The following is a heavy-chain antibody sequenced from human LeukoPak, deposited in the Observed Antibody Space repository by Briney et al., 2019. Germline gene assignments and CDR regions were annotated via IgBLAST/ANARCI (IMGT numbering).Heavy chain of an antibody. CDR2: IYYSGST. V-gene: IGHV4-39*01. Sequence: SETLSLTCTVSGGSISSSSYYWGWIRQPPGKGLEWIGSIYYSGSTYYNPSLKSRVTIPVDTSKNQFSLKLSSVTAADTAVYYCARRADYGNDPYFDYWGQGTLVTVSS. D-gene: IGHD4-11*01. CDR3: ARRADYGNDPYFDY. CDR1: GGSISSSSYY. J-gene: IGHJ4*02.